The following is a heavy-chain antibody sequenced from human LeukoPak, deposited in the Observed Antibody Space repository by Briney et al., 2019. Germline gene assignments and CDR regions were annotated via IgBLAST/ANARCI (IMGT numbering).Heavy chain of an antibody. V-gene: IGHV4-59*01. D-gene: IGHD6-13*01. CDR3: ARGGYSSSLADAFDI. CDR1: GGSFSSYY. Sequence: SETLSLTCTVSGGSFSSYYWSWIRQPPGKGLEWIGYIYYSGSTNYNPSLKSRVTISVDTSKNQFSLKLSSVTAADTAVYYCARGGYSSSLADAFDIWGQGTMVTVSS. CDR2: IYYSGST. J-gene: IGHJ3*02.